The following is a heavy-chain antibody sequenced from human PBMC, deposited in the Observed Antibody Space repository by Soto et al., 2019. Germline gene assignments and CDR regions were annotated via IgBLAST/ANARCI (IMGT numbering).Heavy chain of an antibody. CDR1: GYTFTGYY. J-gene: IGHJ6*02. Sequence: GASVKVSCKASGYTFTGYYMHWVRQAPGQGLEWMGWINPNSGGTNYAQKFQGWVTMTRDTSISTAYMELSRLRSDDTAVYYCAREYVTILGVDILHYYYGMDVWGQGTTVTVAS. CDR2: INPNSGGT. D-gene: IGHD3-3*01. CDR3: AREYVTILGVDILHYYYGMDV. V-gene: IGHV1-2*04.